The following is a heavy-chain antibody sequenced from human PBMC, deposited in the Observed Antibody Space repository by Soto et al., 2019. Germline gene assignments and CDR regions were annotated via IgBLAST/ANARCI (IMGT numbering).Heavy chain of an antibody. CDR3: ARDVGTIQILGDALSGYLNL. CDR1: GFSFGTSW. CDR2: IKQDGSER. D-gene: IGHD3-3*01. J-gene: IGHJ4*02. V-gene: IGHV3-7*03. Sequence: GVSLRLSCSVSGFSFGTSWMSWVRQGPGKGLEWLASIKQDGSERYYLDSVKGRFTISRDNDKDAMSLQMHSLRGEDTAFYCCARDVGTIQILGDALSGYLNLWGQARLVAGSS.